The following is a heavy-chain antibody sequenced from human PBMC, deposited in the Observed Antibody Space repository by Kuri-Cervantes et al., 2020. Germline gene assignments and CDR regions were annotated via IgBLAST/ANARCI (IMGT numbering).Heavy chain of an antibody. CDR2: IYYSGST. CDR1: GGPVSSGSYY. CDR3: ARGPFPHDYSYFGVWYYGMDV. V-gene: IGHV4-61*01. Sequence: SETLSLTGTVSGGPVSSGSYYWSWIRQPPGKGLEWIGYIYYSGSTNYNPPLKSRVTISVDRSKNQFSLKLSSVTAADTAVYYCARGPFPHDYSYFGVWYYGMDVWGQGTTVTVSS. D-gene: IGHD4-11*01. J-gene: IGHJ6*02.